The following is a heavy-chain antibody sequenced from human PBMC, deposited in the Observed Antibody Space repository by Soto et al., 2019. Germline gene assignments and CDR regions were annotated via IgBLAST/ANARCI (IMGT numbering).Heavy chain of an antibody. Sequence: EVQLLESGGGLIQPGGSLRLSCAASGFTFSNYGMNWVRQAPGKGLEWVSAISGSGDSTFYADSVKGRFTISRDNSKNTLFLQLHSLRGEDTDRYYWAKNFRPWNIWRTYQHKTHVDSWGQGALVTVSS. J-gene: IGHJ4*02. D-gene: IGHD3-16*02. CDR2: ISGSGDST. CDR3: AKNFRPWNIWRTYQHKTHVDS. V-gene: IGHV3-23*01. CDR1: GFTFSNYG.